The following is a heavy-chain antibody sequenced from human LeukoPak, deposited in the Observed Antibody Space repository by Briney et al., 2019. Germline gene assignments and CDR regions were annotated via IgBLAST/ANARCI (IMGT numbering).Heavy chain of an antibody. CDR2: IYYSGST. CDR1: GGCISSSSYY. Sequence: PSETLSLTCTVSGGCISSSSYYWGWIHQPPGKGLEWIGSIYYSGSTYYNPSLKSRVTISVDTSKNQFSLKLSSVTAADTAVYYCATADTAAGYYYYYYMDVWGKGTTVTVSS. D-gene: IGHD6-13*01. V-gene: IGHV4-39*07. J-gene: IGHJ6*03. CDR3: ATADTAAGYYYYYYMDV.